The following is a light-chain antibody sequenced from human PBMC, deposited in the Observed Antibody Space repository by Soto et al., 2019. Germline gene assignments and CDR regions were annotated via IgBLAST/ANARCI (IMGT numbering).Light chain of an antibody. CDR3: QRYGSSSRT. CDR1: QSVSSSY. J-gene: IGKJ1*01. V-gene: IGKV3-20*01. CDR2: GAS. Sequence: EIVLTQSPGTLSLSPGERATLSCRASQSVSSSYLAWYQQKPGQAPRLLIYGASSRATGIPDRFSGSGSGTDFTLPLSRLEPEDWAVYYCQRYGSSSRTFGQGTKVEIK.